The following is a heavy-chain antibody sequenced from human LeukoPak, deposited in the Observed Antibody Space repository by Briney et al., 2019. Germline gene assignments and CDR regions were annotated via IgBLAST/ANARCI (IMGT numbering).Heavy chain of an antibody. J-gene: IGHJ4*02. CDR2: ISSSGSTI. CDR1: GFTFSSYS. Sequence: PGGSLRLSCAASGFTFSSYSMSWVRQAPGKGLEWLSYISSSGSTIYYADSVKGRFTISRDSAKNSLYLQMNSLRAEDTAVYYCAGPRSRYYFDHWGQGTLVTVSS. CDR3: AGPRSRYYFDH. V-gene: IGHV3-48*01.